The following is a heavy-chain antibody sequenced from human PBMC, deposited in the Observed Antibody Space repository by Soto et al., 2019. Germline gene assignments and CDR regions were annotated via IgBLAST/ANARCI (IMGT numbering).Heavy chain of an antibody. CDR2: MYHSGST. J-gene: IGHJ4*02. Sequence: QLQLQESGSGLVKPSQTLSLTCAVSGGSISSGGYSWSWIRQPPGKGLEWIGYMYHSGSTYCNPSPNSRVTISIDRSKNQFSLKLSSVTAANTDVYYCARVPVYWGQGILVTVSS. CDR3: ARVPVY. D-gene: IGHD2-2*01. CDR1: GGSISSGGYS. V-gene: IGHV4-30-2*01.